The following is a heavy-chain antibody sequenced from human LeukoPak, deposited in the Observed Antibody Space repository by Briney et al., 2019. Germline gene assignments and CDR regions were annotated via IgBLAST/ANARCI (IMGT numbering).Heavy chain of an antibody. CDR3: AKDVVRYSYGYYFNY. CDR2: ISGSGGST. D-gene: IGHD5-18*01. Sequence: GGSLRLSCAASGFTFSSYAMSWVRQAPGKGLEWVSAISGSGGSTYYADSVKGRFTISRDNSKNTLYLQMNSLRAEDTAVYYCAKDVVRYSYGYYFNYWGQGTLVTVSS. J-gene: IGHJ4*02. V-gene: IGHV3-23*01. CDR1: GFTFSSYA.